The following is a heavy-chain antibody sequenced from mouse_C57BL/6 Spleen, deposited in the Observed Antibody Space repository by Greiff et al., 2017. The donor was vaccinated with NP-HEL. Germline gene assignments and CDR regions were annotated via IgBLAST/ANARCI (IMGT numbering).Heavy chain of an antibody. CDR1: GFNIKDDY. D-gene: IGHD1-1*01. V-gene: IGHV14-4*01. CDR3: TTRGSSSAGFAY. J-gene: IGHJ3*01. Sequence: VQLQQSGAELVRPGASVKLSCPASGFNIKDDYMHWVKQRPEQGLEWIGWIDPENGDTEYASKFQGKATITADTSSNTAYLQLSSLTSEDTAVYYCTTRGSSSAGFAYWGQGTLVTVSA. CDR2: IDPENGDT.